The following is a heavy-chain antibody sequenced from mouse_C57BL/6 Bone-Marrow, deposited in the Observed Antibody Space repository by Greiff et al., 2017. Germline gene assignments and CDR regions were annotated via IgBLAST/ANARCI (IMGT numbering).Heavy chain of an antibody. Sequence: QVQLKQSGAELVRPGTSVKMSCKASGYTFTNYWIGWAKQRPGHGLEWIGDIYPGGGYTNYNEQFKGKATLTADKASSTAYMQFSSLTSEDSAIYYFACYYYYGSTYWYFDVWGTGTTVTVSS. V-gene: IGHV1-63*01. CDR1: GYTFTNYW. D-gene: IGHD1-1*01. CDR3: ACYYYYGSTYWYFDV. J-gene: IGHJ1*03. CDR2: IYPGGGYT.